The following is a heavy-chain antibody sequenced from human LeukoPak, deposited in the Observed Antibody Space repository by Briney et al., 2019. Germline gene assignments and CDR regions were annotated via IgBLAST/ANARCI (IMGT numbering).Heavy chain of an antibody. CDR3: ARDYYDSSGYYYHAFDI. CDR2: IYTSGRT. D-gene: IGHD3-22*01. Sequence: PSETLSLTCTVSGGSISSSYWSWIRQPAGKGLEWIGRIYTSGRTNFNPSLRSRVTMSVDTSKNQFSLKVNSVTAADTAVYYCARDYYDSSGYYYHAFDIWGQGTMVTVSS. J-gene: IGHJ3*02. V-gene: IGHV4-4*07. CDR1: GGSISSSY.